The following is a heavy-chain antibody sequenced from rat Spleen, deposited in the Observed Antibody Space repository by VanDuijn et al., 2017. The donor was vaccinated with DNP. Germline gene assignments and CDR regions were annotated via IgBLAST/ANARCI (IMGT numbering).Heavy chain of an antibody. Sequence: EVQLVESGGGSVQPGRSLKLSCAASGFTFSDYYMAWVRQAPTKGLEWVAYSSYDGGSTYNGDSVKGRFTISRDNAKNTLYLQMNSLRSEDMATYYCSRHVLPLRVWDYWGQGVKVTVSS. J-gene: IGHJ2*01. D-gene: IGHD1-4*01. CDR2: SSYDGGST. CDR1: GFTFSDYY. CDR3: SRHVLPLRVWDY. V-gene: IGHV5-22*01.